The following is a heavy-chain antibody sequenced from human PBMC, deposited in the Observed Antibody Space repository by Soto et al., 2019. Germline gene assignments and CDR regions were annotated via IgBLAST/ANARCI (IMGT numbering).Heavy chain of an antibody. CDR1: GGSISSSGYY. J-gene: IGHJ3*02. V-gene: IGHV4-31*03. Sequence: PSETLSLTCTVSGGSISSSGYYWSWIRQHPGKGLEWIGYIYYSGSTYYNPSLKSRVTISVDTSKNQFSLKLSSVTAADTAVYYCARDNVCSSTSCYDAFDIWGQGTMVTVSS. CDR3: ARDNVCSSTSCYDAFDI. D-gene: IGHD2-2*01. CDR2: IYYSGST.